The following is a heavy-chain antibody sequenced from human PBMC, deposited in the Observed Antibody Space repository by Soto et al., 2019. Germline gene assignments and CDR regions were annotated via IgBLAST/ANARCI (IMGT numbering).Heavy chain of an antibody. Sequence: QVQLVQSGTEVKKPGSSVKVSCKASGGTFSSYGISWVRQAPGQGLEWMGGIIPMFGTTNYAQKFQGRVAITADESTSTAYMELSSLRPEDTAVYYCAREGGGGHPFDYWGQGTLGTVSS. CDR2: IIPMFGTT. D-gene: IGHD3-16*01. CDR1: GGTFSSYG. V-gene: IGHV1-69*12. CDR3: AREGGGGHPFDY. J-gene: IGHJ4*02.